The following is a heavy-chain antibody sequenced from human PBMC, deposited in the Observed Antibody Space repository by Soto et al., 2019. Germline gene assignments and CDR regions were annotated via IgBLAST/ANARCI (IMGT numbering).Heavy chain of an antibody. CDR3: ATGQGWFDYYDS. Sequence: EVQLLESGGGLVQPGGSLRLSCAASGFTFSSYAMSWVRLAPGKGLEWFSSICGSGGTYYANSVKGRFTSSRDNSKIMLYLLVISLIAEDTSMYSCATGQGWFDYYDSWGQGTLVIVSS. J-gene: IGHJ4*02. CDR2: ICGSGGT. V-gene: IGHV3-23*01. CDR1: GFTFSSYA. D-gene: IGHD3-10*01.